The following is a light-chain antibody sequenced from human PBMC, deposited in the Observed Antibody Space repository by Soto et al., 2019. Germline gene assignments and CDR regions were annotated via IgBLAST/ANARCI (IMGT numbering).Light chain of an antibody. CDR1: QSISSW. V-gene: IGKV1-5*03. CDR3: QQYNSYTWT. Sequence: DIQMTQSPSTLSASVGDRVTITCRDSQSISSWLAWYQQKQGKAPKLMIYKASSLESGVPSMFSGSGSGTEFTLTISSLQPDDFATDYCQQYNSYTWTFGQGTKVDIK. CDR2: KAS. J-gene: IGKJ1*01.